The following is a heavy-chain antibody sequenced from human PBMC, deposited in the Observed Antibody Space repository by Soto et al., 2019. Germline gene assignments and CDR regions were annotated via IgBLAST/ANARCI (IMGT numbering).Heavy chain of an antibody. CDR2: INHSGST. Sequence: SETLSLTCAVYGGSFSGYYWSWIRQPPGKGLEWIGEINHSGSTNYNPSLKSRVTISVDTSKNQFSLKLSSVTAADTAVYHCASTFDCASTSCYRPFDSWGQGTLVTVSS. CDR1: GGSFSGYY. CDR3: ASTFDCASTSCYRPFDS. J-gene: IGHJ4*02. V-gene: IGHV4-34*01. D-gene: IGHD2-2*01.